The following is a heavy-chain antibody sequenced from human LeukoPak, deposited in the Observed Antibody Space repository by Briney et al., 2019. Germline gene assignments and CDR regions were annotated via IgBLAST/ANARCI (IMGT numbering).Heavy chain of an antibody. CDR2: ISSSSSYI. CDR3: ARNRGGSSSVYFDY. J-gene: IGHJ4*02. Sequence: GGSLRLSCAASGFTFSSYSMNWVRQAPGKGLEWVSSISSSSSYIYYADSVKGRFTISRDNAKNSLYLQMNSLRAEDTAVYYCARNRGGSSSVYFDYWGQGTLVTVSS. D-gene: IGHD6-6*01. CDR1: GFTFSSYS. V-gene: IGHV3-21*01.